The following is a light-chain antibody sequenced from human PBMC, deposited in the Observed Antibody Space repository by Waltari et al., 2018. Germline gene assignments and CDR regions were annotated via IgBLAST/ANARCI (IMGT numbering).Light chain of an antibody. CDR2: GAS. CDR1: QSVTSSY. V-gene: IGKV3-20*01. Sequence: EIVLTQSPGTLSLSPGERATLSCRASQSVTSSYLACYQQKPGQAPRLLLYGASSRATGIPDRFSGSGSGTDFTLTISRLEPEDFAVYYCQQYGSSPPLTFGGGTKVEIK. CDR3: QQYGSSPPLT. J-gene: IGKJ4*01.